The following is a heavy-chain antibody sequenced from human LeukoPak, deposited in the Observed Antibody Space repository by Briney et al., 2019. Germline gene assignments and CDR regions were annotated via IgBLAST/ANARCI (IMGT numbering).Heavy chain of an antibody. D-gene: IGHD1-7*01. CDR3: ARGTVITGTTAYYFDY. Sequence: GGCLRLSCAASGFTVSSNYMSWVRQAPGKGLEWVSVIYSGGSTYYADSVKGRFTISRDNSKNTLYLQMNSLRAEDTAVYYCARGTVITGTTAYYFDYWGQGTLVTVSS. J-gene: IGHJ4*02. V-gene: IGHV3-53*01. CDR1: GFTVSSNY. CDR2: IYSGGST.